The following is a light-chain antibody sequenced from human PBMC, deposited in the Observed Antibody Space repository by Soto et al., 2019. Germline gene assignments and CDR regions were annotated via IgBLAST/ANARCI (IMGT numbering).Light chain of an antibody. Sequence: QSALTQPPSASGSPGQSVTISCTGTSSDVGHYNYVSWYQQHPGKAPKLMIFEVSKRPSGVPDRFSGSKSDNTASLTVSGLQAEDEADYYCSSYAGRNNYVFGTGTKLTVL. J-gene: IGLJ1*01. CDR3: SSYAGRNNYV. CDR1: SSDVGHYNY. V-gene: IGLV2-8*01. CDR2: EVS.